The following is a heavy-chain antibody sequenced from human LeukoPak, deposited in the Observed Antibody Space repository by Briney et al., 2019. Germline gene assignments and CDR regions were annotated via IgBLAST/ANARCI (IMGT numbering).Heavy chain of an antibody. Sequence: ASVKVSCRTSGYMLTGNYIQWVRQAPGQGLKWMGWINPKSGATNYAQKFQGRVTMTRDTSITTAYMELYRLTSDDTAVFYCAATTQGTGGDFDYWGQGTLVTVSA. CDR2: INPKSGAT. CDR1: GYMLTGNY. D-gene: IGHD7-27*01. J-gene: IGHJ4*02. V-gene: IGHV1-2*02. CDR3: AATTQGTGGDFDY.